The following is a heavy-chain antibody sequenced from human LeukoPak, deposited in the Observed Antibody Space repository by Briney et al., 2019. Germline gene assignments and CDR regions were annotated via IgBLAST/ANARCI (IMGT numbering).Heavy chain of an antibody. Sequence: SETLSLTCTVSGGSISSSSYYWGWIRQPPGKGLEWIGSIYYSGSTYYNPSLKSRVTIPVDTSKNQFSLKLSSVTAADTAVYYCARRVVGATGGGIDYWGQGTLVTVSS. CDR3: ARRVVGATGGGIDY. V-gene: IGHV4-39*01. CDR2: IYYSGST. J-gene: IGHJ4*02. D-gene: IGHD1-26*01. CDR1: GGSISSSSYY.